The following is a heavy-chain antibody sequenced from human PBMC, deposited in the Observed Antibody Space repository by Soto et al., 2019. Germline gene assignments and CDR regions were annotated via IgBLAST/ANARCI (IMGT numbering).Heavy chain of an antibody. Sequence: GGSLRLSCAASGFTFDDYGMSWVRQAPGKGLEWVSGINWNGGSTGYADSVKGRFTISRDNAKNSLYLQMNSLRAEDTALYHCARGISVWAAAGPFDYYYYMDVWGKGTTVTVSS. J-gene: IGHJ6*03. CDR1: GFTFDDYG. V-gene: IGHV3-20*01. CDR3: ARGISVWAAAGPFDYYYYMDV. CDR2: INWNGGST. D-gene: IGHD6-13*01.